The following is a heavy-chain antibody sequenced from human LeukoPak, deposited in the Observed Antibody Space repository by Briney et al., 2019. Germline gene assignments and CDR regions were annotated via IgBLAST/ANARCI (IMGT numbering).Heavy chain of an antibody. V-gene: IGHV4-4*09. CDR3: GGRGF. CDR2: IYASGTT. Sequence: PSETLSLTCTVSGGSISSNCWSWIRQPPGRGLEWIGCIYASGTTDYNPSLKGRLTLSVDTSNNRFSLTVTFVTAADTAAYFCGGRGFWGQGTLVTVSS. D-gene: IGHD3-10*01. J-gene: IGHJ4*02. CDR1: GGSISSNC.